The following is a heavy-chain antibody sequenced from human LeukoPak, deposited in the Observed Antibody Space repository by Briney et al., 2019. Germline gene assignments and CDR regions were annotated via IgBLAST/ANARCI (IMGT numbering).Heavy chain of an antibody. CDR1: GYTFTSYY. V-gene: IGHV1-2*02. CDR2: INPNSGGT. Sequence: ASVKVSCKASGYTFTSYYMHWVRQAPGQGLEWMGWINPNSGGTNYAQKFQGRVTMTRDTSISTAYMELSRLRSDDTAVYYCARGDFSITMVRGVNDAFDIWGQGTMVTVSS. J-gene: IGHJ3*02. D-gene: IGHD3-10*01. CDR3: ARGDFSITMVRGVNDAFDI.